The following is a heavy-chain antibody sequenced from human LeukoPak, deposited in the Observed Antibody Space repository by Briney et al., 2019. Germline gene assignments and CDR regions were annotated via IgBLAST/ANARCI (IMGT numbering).Heavy chain of an antibody. Sequence: ASVKVSCKASGYTFTSYGISWVRQAPGQGLEWMGWISAYNGNTNYAQKLQGRVTMTTDTSTSTAYMELRSLRSDDTAVYYCARPRMRYYDFWSGYADNWFDPWGQGTLVTVSS. J-gene: IGHJ5*02. CDR3: ARPRMRYYDFWSGYADNWFDP. CDR1: GYTFTSYG. CDR2: ISAYNGNT. V-gene: IGHV1-18*01. D-gene: IGHD3-3*01.